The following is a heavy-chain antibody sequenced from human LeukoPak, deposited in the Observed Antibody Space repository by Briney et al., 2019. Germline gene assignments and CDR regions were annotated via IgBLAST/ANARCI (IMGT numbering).Heavy chain of an antibody. CDR2: IYPGDSDT. D-gene: IGHD5-18*01. Sequence: GESLKISCKGSGYSFTNYWIGWVRQMPGKGLEWIGIIYPGDSDTRYNPSFQGQVTISADKSISTAYLQWSSLKASDTAMYYCARHRGYGYGYSDYWGQGTLVTVSS. CDR1: GYSFTNYW. V-gene: IGHV5-51*01. CDR3: ARHRGYGYGYSDY. J-gene: IGHJ4*02.